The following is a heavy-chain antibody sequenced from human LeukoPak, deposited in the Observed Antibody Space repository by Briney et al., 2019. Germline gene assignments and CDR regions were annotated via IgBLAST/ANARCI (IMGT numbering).Heavy chain of an antibody. CDR2: ISYDGSNK. CDR3: AKDSPKNYDFWSGYLNYYYYYGMDV. J-gene: IGHJ6*02. Sequence: GRSLRLSCAASGFTFSSYGMHWVRQAPGKGLEWVAVISYDGSNKHYADSVKGRFTISRDNSKNTLYLQMNSLRAEDTAVYYCAKDSPKNYDFWSGYLNYYYYYGMDVWGQGTTVTVSS. V-gene: IGHV3-30*18. D-gene: IGHD3-3*01. CDR1: GFTFSSYG.